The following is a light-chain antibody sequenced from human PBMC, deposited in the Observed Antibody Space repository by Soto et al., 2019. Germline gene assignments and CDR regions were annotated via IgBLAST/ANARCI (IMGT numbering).Light chain of an antibody. CDR2: DAS. J-gene: IGKJ2*01. Sequence: IVLTQSPATLSVSPGETATLSCRASENINTYLAWYQQKPGQAPKLLIYDASNRATGIPARFSASGSGTDFTLSISSLEPEDFAVYYCQQYNNWPPLYTFGPGTKLEIK. V-gene: IGKV3-11*01. CDR1: ENINTY. CDR3: QQYNNWPPLYT.